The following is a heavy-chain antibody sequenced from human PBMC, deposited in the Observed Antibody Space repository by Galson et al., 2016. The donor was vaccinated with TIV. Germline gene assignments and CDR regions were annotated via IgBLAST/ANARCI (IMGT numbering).Heavy chain of an antibody. Sequence: SLRLSCAASGFTFSNYWMSWVRQAPGKGLEWVANINQYGSEKNYVDSVKGRFTISRDNSKNTLFLQMNSLRAEDTAIYYCTKVPSSGFSYYYGLDVWGQGTTVIVSS. D-gene: IGHD3-22*01. CDR3: TKVPSSGFSYYYGLDV. CDR2: INQYGSEK. CDR1: GFTFSNYW. V-gene: IGHV3-7*03. J-gene: IGHJ6*02.